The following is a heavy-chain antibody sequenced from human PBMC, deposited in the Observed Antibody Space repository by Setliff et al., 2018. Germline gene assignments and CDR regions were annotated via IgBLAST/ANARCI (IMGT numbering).Heavy chain of an antibody. Sequence: LSLTCTVSGGSISSYYWSWIRQPPGKGLEWIGYIYASGSTNYNPSLKSRVTLSVDTSKNKFSLKVSSVTAADTAVYYCARAPPNRYSGSYEYFYMDVWGKGTTVTVSS. D-gene: IGHD1-26*01. CDR2: IYASGST. J-gene: IGHJ6*03. CDR3: ARAPPNRYSGSYEYFYMDV. CDR1: GGSISSYY. V-gene: IGHV4-4*08.